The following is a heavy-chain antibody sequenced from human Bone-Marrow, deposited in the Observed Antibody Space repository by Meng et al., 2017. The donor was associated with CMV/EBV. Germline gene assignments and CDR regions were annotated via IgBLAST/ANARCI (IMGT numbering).Heavy chain of an antibody. D-gene: IGHD3-16*01. V-gene: IGHV3-48*04. Sequence: GESLKISCAASGFTFGTFPMNWVRQAPGKGLDWISYISSTSSTIYYADSVKGRFTISRDNAKNSLYLQMNSLRADDTAVYYCARDLLIPPYYYYGMGVWGQGTTVTVSS. CDR1: GFTFGTFP. CDR3: ARDLLIPPYYYYGMGV. J-gene: IGHJ6*02. CDR2: ISSTSSTI.